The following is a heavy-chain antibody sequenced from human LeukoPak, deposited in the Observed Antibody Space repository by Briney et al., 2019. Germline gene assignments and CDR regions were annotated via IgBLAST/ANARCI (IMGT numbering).Heavy chain of an antibody. V-gene: IGHV4-39*01. D-gene: IGHD3-10*01. CDR2: IYYSGTT. CDR3: ARSELGYNYYYMDV. CDR1: GGSISSSSYY. Sequence: SETLSLTCTVSGGSISSSSYYWGWIRQPPVKGLEWIGSIYYSGTTYYNPSLKSRVTISVDTSKNQFSLKLSSVTAADTAVYYCARSELGYNYYYMDVWGKGTTVTISS. J-gene: IGHJ6*03.